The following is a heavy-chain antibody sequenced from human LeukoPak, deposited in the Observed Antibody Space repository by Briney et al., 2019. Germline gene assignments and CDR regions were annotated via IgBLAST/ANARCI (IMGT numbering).Heavy chain of an antibody. CDR3: ARVWGNKLLGAFDI. CDR2: IKQDGSEK. CDR1: GFTFSSYW. V-gene: IGHV3-7*03. Sequence: GGSLRLSCAASGFTFSSYWMSWVRQAPGKGLEWVANIKQDGSEKYYVDSVKGRFTISRDNAKNSLYLQMNSLRAEDTAAYYCARVWGNKLLGAFDIWGQGTMVTVSS. D-gene: IGHD3-16*01. J-gene: IGHJ3*02.